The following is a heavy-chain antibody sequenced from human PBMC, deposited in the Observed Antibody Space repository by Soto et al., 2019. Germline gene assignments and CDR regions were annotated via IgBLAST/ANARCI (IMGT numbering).Heavy chain of an antibody. CDR1: GGSVSSGSYY. Sequence: SETLSLTCTVSGGSVSSGSYYWSWIRQPPGKGQEWIGYIYYSGSTNYNPSLKSRVTISVDTSKNQFSLKLSSVTAADTAVYYCARDSTVLWFGELIPSWFDPWGQGTLVT. J-gene: IGHJ5*02. CDR2: IYYSGST. V-gene: IGHV4-61*01. D-gene: IGHD3-10*01. CDR3: ARDSTVLWFGELIPSWFDP.